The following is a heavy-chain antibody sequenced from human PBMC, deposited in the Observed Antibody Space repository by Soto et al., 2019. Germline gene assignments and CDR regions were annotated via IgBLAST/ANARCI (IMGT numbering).Heavy chain of an antibody. V-gene: IGHV1-2*02. CDR2: INPNSGAT. D-gene: IGHD3-22*01. Sequence: ASVKVSCKASGYTFTGYYMHWVRQAPGQGLEWMGWINPNSGATNFAQKFHGRVTMTRYTSISTAYMELSRLRSDDTAVYYCASLYYYDSSGPRDAFDIWGQGTMVTVSS. CDR1: GYTFTGYY. CDR3: ASLYYYDSSGPRDAFDI. J-gene: IGHJ3*02.